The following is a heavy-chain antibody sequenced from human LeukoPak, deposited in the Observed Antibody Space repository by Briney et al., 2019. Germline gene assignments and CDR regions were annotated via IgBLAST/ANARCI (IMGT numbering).Heavy chain of an antibody. D-gene: IGHD5-18*01. CDR1: GFTFSRNW. CDR3: ARAEGYSYAFYFVY. CDR2: IRYDGSEK. Sequence: PGGSLRLSCAASGFTFSRNWMSWVRQAPGKGLEWVANIRYDGSEKYYADSVKGRFTISRDNAKNSLYLQMNSLRAEDTAVYFCARAEGYSYAFYFVYWGQGTLVTVSS. J-gene: IGHJ4*02. V-gene: IGHV3-7*04.